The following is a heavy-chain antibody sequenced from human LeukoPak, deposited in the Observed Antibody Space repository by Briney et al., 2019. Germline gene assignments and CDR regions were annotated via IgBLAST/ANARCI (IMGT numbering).Heavy chain of an antibody. CDR3: AGGGGDSGSHGMDV. V-gene: IGHV3-30-3*01. D-gene: IGHD2-21*02. CDR1: GFTFSSYA. CDR2: ISYDGSNK. Sequence: GRSLRLSCAASGFTFSSYAMHWVRQAPGKGLEWVAVISYDGSNKYYADSVKGRFTISRDNSKNTLYLQMNSLRAEDTAVYYCAGGGGDSGSHGMDVWGQGTTVTVSS. J-gene: IGHJ6*02.